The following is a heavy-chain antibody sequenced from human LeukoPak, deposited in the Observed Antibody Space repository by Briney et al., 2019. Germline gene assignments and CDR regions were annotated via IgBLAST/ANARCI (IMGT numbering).Heavy chain of an antibody. V-gene: IGHV1-69*04. J-gene: IGHJ4*02. CDR1: GGTFSSYA. Sequence: ASVKVSCKASGGTFSSYAIIWVRQAPGQGLEWMGRIIPILGIANYAQKFQGRVTITADKSTSTAYMELSSLRSEDTAVYYCARDRLVRDFWSGYYLEYYFDYWGQGTLVTVSS. CDR2: IIPILGIA. CDR3: ARDRLVRDFWSGYYLEYYFDY. D-gene: IGHD3-3*01.